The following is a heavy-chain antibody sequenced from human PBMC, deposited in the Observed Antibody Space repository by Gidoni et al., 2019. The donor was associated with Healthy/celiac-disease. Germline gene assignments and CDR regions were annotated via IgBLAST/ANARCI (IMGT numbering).Heavy chain of an antibody. CDR2: ISAYNGNT. Sequence: QVQLVQSGAEVKKPGASVKVSCKASGYTFTSYGISWVRQAPGQGLEWMGWISAYNGNTNYAQKLQGRVTMTTDTSTSTAYMELRSLRSDDTAVYYCAGHVYYDFWSGSLGWFDPWGQGTLVTVSS. J-gene: IGHJ5*02. CDR3: AGHVYYDFWSGSLGWFDP. V-gene: IGHV1-18*01. CDR1: GYTFTSYG. D-gene: IGHD3-3*01.